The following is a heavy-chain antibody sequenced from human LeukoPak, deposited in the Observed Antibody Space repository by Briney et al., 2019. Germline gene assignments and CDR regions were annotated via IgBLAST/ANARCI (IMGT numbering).Heavy chain of an antibody. CDR2: IHHSGST. Sequence: PSETLSLTCAVSGGSISSNNWWSWVRQPPGKGLEWIGEIHHSGSTNHNPSLKSRVTISVDKSKNQFSLKLNSVTAADTAVYSCARESYSDSSGYYAIDCWGQGTLVTVSS. V-gene: IGHV4-4*02. J-gene: IGHJ4*02. CDR1: GGSISSNNW. CDR3: ARESYSDSSGYYAIDC. D-gene: IGHD3-22*01.